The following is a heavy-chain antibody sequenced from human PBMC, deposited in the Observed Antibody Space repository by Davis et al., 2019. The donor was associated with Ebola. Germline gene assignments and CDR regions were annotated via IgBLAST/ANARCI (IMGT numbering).Heavy chain of an antibody. V-gene: IGHV1-18*01. D-gene: IGHD3-10*01. CDR3: ARDRVRGVIRGSYYYGMDV. J-gene: IGHJ6*02. CDR2: ISAYNGNT. CDR1: AYTFSSYG. Sequence: ASVKDSCMPSAYTFSSYGISWVPQAPGHGLEWMGWISAYNGNTNYAQKLQGRVTMTTDTSTSTAYMELRSLRSDDTAVYYCARDRVRGVIRGSYYYGMDVWGQGTTVTVSS.